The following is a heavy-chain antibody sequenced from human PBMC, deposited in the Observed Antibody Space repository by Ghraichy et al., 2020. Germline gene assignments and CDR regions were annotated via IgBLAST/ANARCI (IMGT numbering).Heavy chain of an antibody. CDR2: MNPNSGNT. CDR1: GYTFTSYD. J-gene: IGHJ4*02. D-gene: IGHD3-22*01. V-gene: IGHV1-8*01. CDR3: ASSYYYDSSGYFESQFDY. Sequence: ASVKVSCKASGYTFTSYDINWVRQATGQGLEWMGWMNPNSGNTGYAQKFQGRVTMTRNTSISTAYMELSSLRSEDTAVYYCASSYYYDSSGYFESQFDYWGQVTLVTVSS.